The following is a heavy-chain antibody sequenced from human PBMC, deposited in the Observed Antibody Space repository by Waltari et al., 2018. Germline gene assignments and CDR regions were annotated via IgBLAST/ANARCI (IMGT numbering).Heavy chain of an antibody. CDR2: IKGDGSEK. V-gene: IGHV3-7*01. CDR1: GFDFSNAW. J-gene: IGHJ6*02. Sequence: EMQVVESGGDLVQPGGSMRASCAASGFDFSNAWMDWVRQAPGKGLEWVANIKGDGSEKYYVDSVKGRFIISRDNTMNLLYLQMNSLRAEDTAVYYCSESLNVWGQGTTVIVSS. CDR3: SESLNV.